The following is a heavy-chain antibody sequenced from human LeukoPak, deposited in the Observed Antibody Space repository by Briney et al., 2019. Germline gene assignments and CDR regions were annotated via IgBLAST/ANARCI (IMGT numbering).Heavy chain of an antibody. CDR2: IKQDGSEK. D-gene: IGHD2-2*01. Sequence: GGSLRLSCAASGFTFSSYWMSWVRQAPGKGLEWVANIKQDGSEKYYVDSVKGRFTISRDNAKNSLYLQMNSLRAEDTAVYYCASLFLCYGCSSSSESSDIWGQGTMVTVSS. CDR1: GFTFSSYW. J-gene: IGHJ3*02. V-gene: IGHV3-7*01. CDR3: ASLFLCYGCSSSSESSDI.